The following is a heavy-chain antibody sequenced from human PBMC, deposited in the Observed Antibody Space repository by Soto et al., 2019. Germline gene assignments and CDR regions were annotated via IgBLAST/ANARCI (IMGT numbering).Heavy chain of an antibody. CDR2: ISYDGSNK. Sequence: GGSLRLSCAASGFTFSSYAMHWVRQAPGKGLEWVAVISYDGSNKYYADSVKGRFTISRDNSKNTLYLQMNSLRAEDTAVYYCARESVEPAAAGTGRYFDYWGQGTLVTVSS. CDR1: GFTFSSYA. J-gene: IGHJ4*02. D-gene: IGHD6-13*01. CDR3: ARESVEPAAAGTGRYFDY. V-gene: IGHV3-30-3*01.